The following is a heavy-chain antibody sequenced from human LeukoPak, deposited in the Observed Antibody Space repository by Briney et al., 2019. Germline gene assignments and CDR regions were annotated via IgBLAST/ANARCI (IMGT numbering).Heavy chain of an antibody. CDR3: ARQGCSGGSCYSPTDY. Sequence: GESLKISYKGSGYSFTSYWIGWVRQMPGKGLEWMGIIYPGDSDTRYSPSFQGQVTISADKSISTAYLQWSSLKASDTAMYYCARQGCSGGSCYSPTDYWGQGTLVTVSS. D-gene: IGHD2-15*01. V-gene: IGHV5-51*01. CDR2: IYPGDSDT. CDR1: GYSFTSYW. J-gene: IGHJ4*02.